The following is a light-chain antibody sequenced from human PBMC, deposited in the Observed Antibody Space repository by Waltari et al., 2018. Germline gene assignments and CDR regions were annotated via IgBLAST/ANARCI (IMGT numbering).Light chain of an antibody. CDR3: CSYADGNTYL. Sequence: QSALTQPRSVSGSPGQSVTISCTGTSSDVGGYMYVSRYQQRPGQAPKLLIYDLTYRPSGRPDRISGPKSGNTASLTISGLQAEDEADYYCCSYADGNTYLFGTGIFVTVL. CDR2: DLT. CDR1: SSDVGGYMY. V-gene: IGLV2-11*01. J-gene: IGLJ1*01.